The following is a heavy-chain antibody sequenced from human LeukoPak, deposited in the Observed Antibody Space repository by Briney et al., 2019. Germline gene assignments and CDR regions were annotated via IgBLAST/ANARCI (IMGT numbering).Heavy chain of an antibody. CDR2: IYSDGRT. Sequence: GGSLRLSCAASGFTVSSNYMSWVRQAPGKGLEWVSVIYSDGRTYYADSVKGRFTISRDNSKNTLYLETNSLRAEDTAVYYCARGLRQLWFNWFDPWGQGTLVTVSS. V-gene: IGHV3-53*01. J-gene: IGHJ5*02. CDR1: GFTVSSNY. CDR3: ARGLRQLWFNWFDP. D-gene: IGHD5-18*01.